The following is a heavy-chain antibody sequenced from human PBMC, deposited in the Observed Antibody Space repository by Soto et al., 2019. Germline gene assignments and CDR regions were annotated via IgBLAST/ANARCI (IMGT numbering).Heavy chain of an antibody. CDR3: ANLKYQLPRSSNNQEDDAFDI. CDR1: GFTFSSYA. V-gene: IGHV3-23*01. J-gene: IGHJ3*02. Sequence: GGSLRLSCAASGFTFSSYAMSWVRQAPGKGLEWVSAISGSGGSTYYADSVKGRFTISRDNSKNTLYLQMNSLRAEDTAVYYCANLKYQLPRSSNNQEDDAFDIWGQGTMVTVSS. CDR2: ISGSGGST. D-gene: IGHD2-2*01.